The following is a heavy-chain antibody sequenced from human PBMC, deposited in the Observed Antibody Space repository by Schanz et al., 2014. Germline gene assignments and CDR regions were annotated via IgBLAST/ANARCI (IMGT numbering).Heavy chain of an antibody. CDR1: GGSISSGGYT. V-gene: IGHV4-30-4*07. CDR2: IYYSGST. J-gene: IGHJ4*02. CDR3: ARAAGPVDY. Sequence: QVQLQESGPGLVKPSQTLSLTCAVSGGSISSGGYTWSWIRQPPGKGLAWIGYIYYSGSTYYNPSLKSRITISVDTSKNQFSLLLGSVTAADTAVYYCARAAGPVDYWGQGTLVTVSS. D-gene: IGHD6-13*01.